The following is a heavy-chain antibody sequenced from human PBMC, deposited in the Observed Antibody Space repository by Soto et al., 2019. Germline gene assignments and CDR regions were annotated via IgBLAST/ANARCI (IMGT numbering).Heavy chain of an antibody. Sequence: GGSLGLSCAASGFTFSRYAMHGVRQAPGKGLEGVAVISYDGTNKQYADSVKGRFTISRDNSRNTLYVQMNSLRVEDTAVYYCAKDLLEGFGDLSHFYYYGMDVWGQGTTVTVSS. D-gene: IGHD3-10*01. CDR2: ISYDGTNK. CDR1: GFTFSRYA. J-gene: IGHJ6*02. CDR3: AKDLLEGFGDLSHFYYYGMDV. V-gene: IGHV3-30*04.